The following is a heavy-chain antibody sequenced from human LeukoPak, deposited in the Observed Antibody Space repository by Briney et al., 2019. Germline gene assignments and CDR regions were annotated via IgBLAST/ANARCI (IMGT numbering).Heavy chain of an antibody. V-gene: IGHV4-30-2*01. Sequence: PSQTLSLTCAVSGGSISSGGYSWSWIRQPPGKGLEWIGYIYHSGSTYYNPSLKSRVTMSVDTSKNQFSLKLSSVTAADTAVYYCARCPGTSTIFGVVTVNWYFDLWGRGTLVTVPS. CDR2: IYHSGST. CDR3: ARCPGTSTIFGVVTVNWYFDL. CDR1: GGSISSGGYS. J-gene: IGHJ2*01. D-gene: IGHD3-3*01.